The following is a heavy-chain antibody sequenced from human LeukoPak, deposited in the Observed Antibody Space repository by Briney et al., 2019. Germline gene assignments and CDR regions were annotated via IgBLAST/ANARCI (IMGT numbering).Heavy chain of an antibody. CDR2: ISSSGSTI. CDR1: GFTFSDYY. D-gene: IGHD1-26*01. V-gene: IGHV3-11*01. J-gene: IGHJ2*01. CDR3: ASVSGSYYAWYFDL. Sequence: GGSLRLSCAASGFTFSDYYMSWIRQAPGKGLEWVSYISSSGSTIYYADSVKGRFTISRDNAKYSLYLQMNSLRAEDTAVYYCASVSGSYYAWYFDLWGRGTLVTVSS.